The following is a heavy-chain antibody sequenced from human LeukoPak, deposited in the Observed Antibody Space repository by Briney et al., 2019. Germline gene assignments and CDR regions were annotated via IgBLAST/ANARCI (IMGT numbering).Heavy chain of an antibody. CDR2: INPSGGST. J-gene: IGHJ6*02. D-gene: IGHD2-15*01. CDR1: GYTFTSYY. CDR3: ARGPRYCSGGSCYFGYYYYGMDV. Sequence: ASVKVSCKASGYTFTSYYMHWVRQAPGQGLEWMGIINPSGGSTSYAQKFQGRVTMTRDTSTSTAYMELSSLRSEDTAVYYCARGPRYCSGGSCYFGYYYYGMDVWGQGTTVTVSS. V-gene: IGHV1-46*01.